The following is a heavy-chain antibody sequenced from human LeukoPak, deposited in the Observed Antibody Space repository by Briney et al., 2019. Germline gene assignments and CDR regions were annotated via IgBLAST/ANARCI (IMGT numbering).Heavy chain of an antibody. J-gene: IGHJ4*02. D-gene: IGHD2-21*02. V-gene: IGHV1-2*06. CDR1: GYTFTGYY. CDR3: ARGAKVVVTANFDY. Sequence: ASVKVSCKASGYTFTGYYMHWVRQAPGQGLEWMGRINPNSGGTNYAQKFQGRVTMTRDTSISTAYMELSRLRSDDTAVYYCARGAKVVVTANFDYWGQGTLVTLSS. CDR2: INPNSGGT.